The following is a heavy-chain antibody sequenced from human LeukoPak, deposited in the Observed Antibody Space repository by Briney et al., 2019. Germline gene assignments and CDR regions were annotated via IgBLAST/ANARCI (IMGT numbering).Heavy chain of an antibody. V-gene: IGHV4-34*01. CDR2: INHSGST. Sequence: SETLSLTCAVYGGSFSGYYWSWIRQPPGKGLEWIGEINHSGSTNYNPSLKSRVTISVDTSKNQFSLKLSSVTAADTAVYYCARSVAYYYYMDVWGKGTTVTVSS. CDR3: ARSVAYYYYMDV. J-gene: IGHJ6*03. CDR1: GGSFSGYY. D-gene: IGHD6-19*01.